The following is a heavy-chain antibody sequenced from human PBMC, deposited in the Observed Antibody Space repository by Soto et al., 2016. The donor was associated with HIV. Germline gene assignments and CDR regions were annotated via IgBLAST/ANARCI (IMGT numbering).Heavy chain of an antibody. CDR2: INSDGSST. CDR3: ARVNHYYDSIVITRPYFDF. J-gene: IGHJ4*02. CDR1: GFTFSDYW. V-gene: IGHV3-74*01. D-gene: IGHD3-22*01. Sequence: EVQLVESGGGLVQSGGSLRLSCAASGFTFSDYWMHWVRQAPGKGLVWVSRINSDGSSTSYADSVKGRFTISRDNAKNTLYLQMNSLGAEDTAVYYCARVNHYYDSIVITRPYFDFVGPGNPWYHRLL.